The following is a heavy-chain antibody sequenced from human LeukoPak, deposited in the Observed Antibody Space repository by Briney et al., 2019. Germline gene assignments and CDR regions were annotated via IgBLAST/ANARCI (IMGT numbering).Heavy chain of an antibody. CDR2: IYYSGST. CDR1: GGSISSGGYY. CDR3: AREEKHSIHKNWFDP. V-gene: IGHV4-31*03. D-gene: IGHD5-24*01. Sequence: SETLSLTCTVSGGSISSGGYYWSWIRQHPGKGLEWIGYIYYSGSTYYNPSLKSRVTISVDTSKNQFSLKLSSVPAADTAVYYCAREEKHSIHKNWFDPWGQGTLVTVSS. J-gene: IGHJ5*02.